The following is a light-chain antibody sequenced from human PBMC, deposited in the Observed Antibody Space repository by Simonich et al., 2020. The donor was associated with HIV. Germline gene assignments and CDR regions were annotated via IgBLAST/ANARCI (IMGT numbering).Light chain of an antibody. V-gene: IGKV3-15*01. CDR2: DAS. CDR3: QQYNNWPLT. CDR1: QSVSSN. J-gene: IGKJ4*01. Sequence: IVMTQSPATLSVSPGERATLSCRASQSVSSNLAWYQQKPGQAPRLLIFDASTRATGVPAKFSGSGSGTEFTLTISSLQSEDFAVYHCQQYNNWPLTFGGGTKVEIK.